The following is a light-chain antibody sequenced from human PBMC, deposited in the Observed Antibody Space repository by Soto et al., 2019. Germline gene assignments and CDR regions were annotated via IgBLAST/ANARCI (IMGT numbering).Light chain of an antibody. V-gene: IGLV2-14*03. CDR1: SSDVGAYNY. CDR2: DVS. J-gene: IGLJ1*01. Sequence: QSALTQPASVSGSPGQSVTISCTGTSSDVGAYNYVSWYQQHPGKDPKLMIFDVSSRPSGVSDRFSGSKSGNTASLTISGLQAEDEGDYYCCSYTSSSTLVFGSGTKLTVL. CDR3: CSYTSSSTLV.